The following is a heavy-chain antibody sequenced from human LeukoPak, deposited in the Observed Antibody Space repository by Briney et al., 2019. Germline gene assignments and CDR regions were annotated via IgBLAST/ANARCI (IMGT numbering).Heavy chain of an antibody. CDR3: AREIYDILTGYYNDY. CDR1: GYTFTSYG. V-gene: IGHV1-18*01. J-gene: IGHJ4*02. D-gene: IGHD3-9*01. CDR2: ISAYNGNT. Sequence: ASVKVSCKASGYTFTSYGISWVRQAPGQGLEWMGWISAYNGNTNYAQKLQGRVTMTTDTSTSTAYMELRSLRSDDTAVYYCAREIYDILTGYYNDYWGQGTLVTVSS.